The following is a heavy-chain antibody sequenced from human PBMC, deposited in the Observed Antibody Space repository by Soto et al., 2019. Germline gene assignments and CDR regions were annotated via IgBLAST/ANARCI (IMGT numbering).Heavy chain of an antibody. D-gene: IGHD2-8*01. CDR3: ARDRLNFGVPFDT. Sequence: QVQLQESGPGLVKPSGTLSLTCDVFGASITSSNWWSWVRQSPGGGLEWSGEVFHGGSTNYNPSIKRRVTVSVDKSQNQFSLILTSLTAADAAVYYCARDRLNFGVPFDTWGQGIRVTVSS. CDR2: VFHGGST. V-gene: IGHV4-4*02. J-gene: IGHJ4*02. CDR1: GASITSSNW.